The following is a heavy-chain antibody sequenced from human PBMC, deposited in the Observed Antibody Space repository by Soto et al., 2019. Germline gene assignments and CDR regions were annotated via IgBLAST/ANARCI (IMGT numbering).Heavy chain of an antibody. CDR3: ARGVVVDFDP. CDR1: GDSVTSGTYF. CDR2: IYYSGHT. D-gene: IGHD2-21*01. V-gene: IGHV4-61*01. J-gene: IGHJ5*02. Sequence: QVQLQESGPGLVKPSETLSLTCTVYGDSVTSGTYFWTWIRQPPGKGLEWIGYIYYSGHTKYNPSLESRVTMSLHTFKNQFSLQLNSVTAADTAVYYCARGVVVDFDPWGQGTLVTVSS.